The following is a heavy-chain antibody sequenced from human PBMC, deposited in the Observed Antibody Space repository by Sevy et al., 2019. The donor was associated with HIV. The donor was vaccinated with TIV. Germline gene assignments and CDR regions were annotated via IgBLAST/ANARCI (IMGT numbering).Heavy chain of an antibody. CDR1: GFTFSKYS. Sequence: GGSLRLSCAASGFTFSKYSMSWVRQPPGKGLEWVSTLSFGCGEINHADSVKGRFTISRDNSKNSLYLQMNNLRAEDTALHYCAREGCTKPHDYWGQGTLVTVSS. V-gene: IGHV3-23*01. CDR3: AREGCTKPHDY. D-gene: IGHD2-8*01. J-gene: IGHJ4*02. CDR2: LSFGCGEI.